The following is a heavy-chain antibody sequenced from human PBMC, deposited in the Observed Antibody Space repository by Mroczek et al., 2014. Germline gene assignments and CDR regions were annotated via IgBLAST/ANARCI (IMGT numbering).Heavy chain of an antibody. D-gene: IGHD6-19*01. Sequence: QVQLVESGGGVVQPGRSLRLSCAASGFTFSSYAMHWVRQAPGKGLEWVAVISYDGSNKYYADSVKGRFTISRDNSKNTLYLQMNSLRAEDTAVYYCARVHSSGWYYFDYWGQGTLVTVSS. CDR2: ISYDGSNK. V-gene: IGHV3-30-3*01. J-gene: IGHJ4*02. CDR3: ARVHSSGWYYFDY. CDR1: GFTFSSYA.